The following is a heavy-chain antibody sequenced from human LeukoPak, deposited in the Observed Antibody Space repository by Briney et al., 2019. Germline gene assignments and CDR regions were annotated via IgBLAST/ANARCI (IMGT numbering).Heavy chain of an antibody. CDR1: GGSISSYY. V-gene: IGHV4-59*01. CDR2: IYYSGST. J-gene: IGHJ4*02. Sequence: SETLSLTCTVSGGSISSYYWSWIRQPPGKGLEWSGYIYYSGSTDYNPSLKSRVTISVDTSKNQVSLKLSSVTAADTAVYYCVRYSSSSRFDYWGQGTLVSVSS. D-gene: IGHD6-6*01. CDR3: VRYSSSSRFDY.